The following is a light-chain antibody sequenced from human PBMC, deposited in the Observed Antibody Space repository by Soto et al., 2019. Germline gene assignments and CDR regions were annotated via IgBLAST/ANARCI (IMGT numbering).Light chain of an antibody. CDR1: SSNIGAGYD. Sequence: QSVLTQPPSVSGAPGQRVTISCTGSSSNIGAGYDVYWYQQLPGTAPKLLICDNNNRPSGVPDRFSGSKSGTLASLAITGLQAEDEADYFCQSYDSSLSGRVVFGGGTKLTVL. CDR2: DNN. J-gene: IGLJ2*01. V-gene: IGLV1-40*01. CDR3: QSYDSSLSGRVV.